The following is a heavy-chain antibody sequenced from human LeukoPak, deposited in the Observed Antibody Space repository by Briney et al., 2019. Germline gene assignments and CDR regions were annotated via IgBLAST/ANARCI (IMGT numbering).Heavy chain of an antibody. CDR2: IIPILGIA. Sequence: SVKVSCKASGGTFSSYTISWVRQAPGQGLEWMGRIIPILGIANYAQKFQGRVTITADKSTSTAYMELSSLRSEDTAVYYCARDLAYSSGVRAGWFDPWGQGTLVTVSS. CDR1: GGTFSSYT. V-gene: IGHV1-69*04. J-gene: IGHJ5*02. D-gene: IGHD6-19*01. CDR3: ARDLAYSSGVRAGWFDP.